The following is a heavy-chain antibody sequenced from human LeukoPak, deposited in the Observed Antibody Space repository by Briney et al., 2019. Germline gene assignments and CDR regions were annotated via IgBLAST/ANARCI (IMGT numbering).Heavy chain of an antibody. CDR3: ARVGRGDHTWGSYYCDH. CDR2: ISSGGRT. Sequence: RSETLSLTCTVSGDSFSSYHWSWLRQPPGKGLEWIGYISSGGRTSYNPSLQSRVTISVDTSKNQFSLKLSSVTAADTAVYYCARVGRGDHTWGSYYCDHWGQGTLVSVSS. V-gene: IGHV4-59*01. J-gene: IGHJ4*02. CDR1: GDSFSSYH. D-gene: IGHD3-16*01.